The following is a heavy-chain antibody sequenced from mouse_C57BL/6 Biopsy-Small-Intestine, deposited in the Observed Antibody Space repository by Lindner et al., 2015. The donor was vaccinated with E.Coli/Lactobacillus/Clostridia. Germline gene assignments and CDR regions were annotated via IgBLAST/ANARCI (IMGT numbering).Heavy chain of an antibody. V-gene: IGHV1-63*01. CDR3: ARRDDGYHDY. Sequence: VQLQESGAELVRPGTSVKMSCKASGYTFTNYWIGWAKQRPGHGLEWIGDIYPGGGYTNYNEKFKGKATLTADKSSSTAYMQFSSLTSEDSAIYYCARRDDGYHDYWGQGTTLTVSS. J-gene: IGHJ2*01. CDR1: GYTFTNYW. CDR2: IYPGGGYT. D-gene: IGHD2-3*01.